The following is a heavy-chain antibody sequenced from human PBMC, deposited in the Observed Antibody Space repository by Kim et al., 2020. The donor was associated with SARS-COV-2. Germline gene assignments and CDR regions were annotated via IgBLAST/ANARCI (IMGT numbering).Heavy chain of an antibody. CDR3: ARDYYGDYTDDAFDI. Sequence: GGSLRLSCAASGFTFSSYAMHWVRQAPGKGLEWVAVISYDGSNKYYADSVKGRFTISRDNSKNTLYLQMNSLRAEDTAVYYCARDYYGDYTDDAFDIWGQGTMVTVSS. D-gene: IGHD4-17*01. CDR1: GFTFSSYA. V-gene: IGHV3-30*04. J-gene: IGHJ3*02. CDR2: ISYDGSNK.